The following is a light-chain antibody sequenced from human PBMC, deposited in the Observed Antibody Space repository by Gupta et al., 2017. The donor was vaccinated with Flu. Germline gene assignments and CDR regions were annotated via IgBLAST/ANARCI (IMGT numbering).Light chain of an antibody. CDR3: QAWDSGTCG. V-gene: IGLV3-1*01. J-gene: IGLJ2*01. CDR1: KLGDKY. CDR2: QDT. Sequence: SYELTQPPSVSVSPGQTASVTCSGDKLGDKYVCWYQQKPGQSPVLVIYQDTKRPSGIPERFSGSNSGNTATLTISGTQAMDEADYYCQAWDSGTCGFGGGTKLTVL.